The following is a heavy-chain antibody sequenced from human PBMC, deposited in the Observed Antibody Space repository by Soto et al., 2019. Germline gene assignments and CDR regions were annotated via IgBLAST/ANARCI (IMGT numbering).Heavy chain of an antibody. D-gene: IGHD1-26*01. Sequence: GESLKLSCKGSGYFFTNYWIAWVRQMPGKGLEWMGMIYPGDSDTKISPSVQGQVALSVDRSNNTVYLQWSSLKASDTAMYFCARRGGSYAGPPDYWGRGTLVTVSS. CDR2: IYPGDSDT. CDR1: GYFFTNYW. CDR3: ARRGGSYAGPPDY. J-gene: IGHJ4*01. V-gene: IGHV5-51*01.